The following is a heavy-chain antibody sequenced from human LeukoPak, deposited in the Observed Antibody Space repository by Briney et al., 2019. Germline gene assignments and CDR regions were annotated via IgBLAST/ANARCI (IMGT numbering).Heavy chain of an antibody. V-gene: IGHV3-23*01. CDR1: GFTFSSYA. J-gene: IGHJ3*01. D-gene: IGHD6-13*01. CDR3: ARAKIAAAGTGAFDV. Sequence: GGSLRLSCAASGFTFSSYAMSWVRQAPGKGLEWVSAFSATDGSAQYAESVEGRFTISRGNSKNTLFLQMNSLGAEDTAVYYCARAKIAAAGTGAFDVWGQGTLVTVSS. CDR2: FSATDGSA.